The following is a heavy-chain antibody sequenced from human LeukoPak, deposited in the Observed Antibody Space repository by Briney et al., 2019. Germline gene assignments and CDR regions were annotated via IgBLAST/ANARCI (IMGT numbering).Heavy chain of an antibody. CDR1: GFTFSSYA. D-gene: IGHD2-21*02. Sequence: GRSLRLSCAASGFTFSSYAMHWVRQAPGKGLERVAVISYDGSNKYYADSVKGRFTISRDNSKNTLYLQMNSLRAEDTAVYYCARDRYCGGDCYFWHFQHWGQGTLVTVSS. V-gene: IGHV3-30*04. CDR3: ARDRYCGGDCYFWHFQH. CDR2: ISYDGSNK. J-gene: IGHJ1*01.